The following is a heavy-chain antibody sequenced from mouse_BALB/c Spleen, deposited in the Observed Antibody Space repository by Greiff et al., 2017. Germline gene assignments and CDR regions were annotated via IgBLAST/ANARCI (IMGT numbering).Heavy chain of an antibody. D-gene: IGHD2-1*01. CDR3: ARFGKFFYAMDY. V-gene: IGHV14-1*02. J-gene: IGHJ4*01. CDR2: IDPENGNT. CDR1: GFNIKDYY. Sequence: VQLKESGAELVRPGALVKLSCKASGFNIKDYYMHWVKQRPEQGLEWIGWIDPENGNTIYDPKFQGKASITADTSSNTAYLQLSSLTSEDTAVYYCARFGKFFYAMDYWGQGTSVTVSS.